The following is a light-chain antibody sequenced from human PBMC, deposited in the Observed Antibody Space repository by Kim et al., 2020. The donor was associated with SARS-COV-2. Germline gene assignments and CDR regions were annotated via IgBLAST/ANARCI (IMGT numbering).Light chain of an antibody. CDR3: PNYDDNHWV. Sequence: GKTITITCTRSSGSIDSNNVQWYQQRQGSYPTTVIFDDHDRRSGVSDRFFGSIDSSSTSASLTISGLRTEDEADYYCPNYDDNHWVFGGGTKLTVL. CDR2: DDH. CDR1: SGSIDSNN. J-gene: IGLJ3*02. V-gene: IGLV6-57*01.